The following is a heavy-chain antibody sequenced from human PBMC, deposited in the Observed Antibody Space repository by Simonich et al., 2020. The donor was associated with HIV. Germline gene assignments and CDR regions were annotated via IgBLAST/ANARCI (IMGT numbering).Heavy chain of an antibody. J-gene: IGHJ4*02. D-gene: IGHD2-2*01. CDR2: INHSGST. CDR3: ARGFYQRLYYFDY. V-gene: IGHV4-34*01. CDR1: GVSFSGYY. Sequence: QVQLQQWGAGLLKPSETLSLTCAVFGVSFSGYYWSWIRQPPGKGLEWIGEINHSGSTNYNPSLKSRVTISVDTSKNQFYLKLSSVTAADTAVYYCARGFYQRLYYFDYWGQGTLVTVSS.